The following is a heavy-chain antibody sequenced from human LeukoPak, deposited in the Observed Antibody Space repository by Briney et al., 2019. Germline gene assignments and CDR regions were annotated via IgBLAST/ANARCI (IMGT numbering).Heavy chain of an antibody. CDR3: ARDLGQYYDTSDNWFDP. Sequence: GGSLRLSCAASGFTVSSNYMSWVRQAPGKGLEWISVIYSGISTYYADSVKGRFTISRDNAKNTLNLQMNSLRAEDTAVYYCARDLGQYYDTSDNWFDPWGQGTLVTVSS. V-gene: IGHV3-53*01. D-gene: IGHD3-22*01. J-gene: IGHJ5*02. CDR1: GFTVSSNY. CDR2: IYSGIST.